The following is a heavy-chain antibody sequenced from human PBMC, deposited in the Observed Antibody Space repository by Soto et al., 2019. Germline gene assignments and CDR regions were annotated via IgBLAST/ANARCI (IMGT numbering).Heavy chain of an antibody. CDR2: INPNSGGT. V-gene: IGHV1-2*02. Sequence: ASVKVSCKASGYTFTGYYMHWVRQAPGQGLEWMGWINPNSGGTNYAQKFQGRVTMTRDTSISTAYMELSRLRSDDTAVYYCVRDPVAAAAGTKQDYYYYYGMDVWGQGTTVTVSS. D-gene: IGHD6-13*01. J-gene: IGHJ6*02. CDR3: VRDPVAAAAGTKQDYYYYYGMDV. CDR1: GYTFTGYY.